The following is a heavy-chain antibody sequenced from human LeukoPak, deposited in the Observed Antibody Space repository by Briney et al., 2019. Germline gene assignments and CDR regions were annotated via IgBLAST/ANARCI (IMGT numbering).Heavy chain of an antibody. V-gene: IGHV3-74*01. CDR1: GFTFTTYW. CDR3: ARDAVDTANAV. CDR2: INSDGSIT. J-gene: IGHJ6*02. D-gene: IGHD5-18*01. Sequence: GGSLRLSCTASGFTFTTYWMHWVRQAPGKGLVWVSHINSDGSITSYADSVKGRFTISRDNAKNTLYLQMNSLRAEDTAVYYCARDAVDTANAVWGQGTTVTVSS.